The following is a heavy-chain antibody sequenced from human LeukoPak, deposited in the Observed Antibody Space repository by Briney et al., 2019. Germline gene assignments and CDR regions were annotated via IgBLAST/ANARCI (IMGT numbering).Heavy chain of an antibody. V-gene: IGHV1-18*01. J-gene: IGHJ4*02. D-gene: IGHD3-22*01. CDR2: ISAYNGHT. CDR3: ARVVPGYGYSTY. Sequence: ASVKVSCKASGYTFTSYGISWVRQAPGQGLEWMGWISAYNGHTNYAQKFQGRVTMTTDTSTSTAYMVLRSLRSDDTAVFYCARVVPGYGYSTYWGQGTLVTVSS. CDR1: GYTFTSYG.